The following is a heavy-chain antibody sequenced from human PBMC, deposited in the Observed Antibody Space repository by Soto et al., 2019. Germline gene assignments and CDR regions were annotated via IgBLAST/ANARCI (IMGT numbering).Heavy chain of an antibody. D-gene: IGHD6-6*01. CDR2: IYSCGQI. J-gene: IGHJ5*01. CDR3: ARINWSTRSSYSQT. Sequence: PGGSLRLSCAASGFNVAGKYMSWVRQAPGKGLEWVSVIYSCGQIYYADFVKGRCTISIDNSKNTVNLDMNALRADDTATYCCARINWSTRSSYSQTWGQGTLVNVSS. CDR1: GFNVAGKY. V-gene: IGHV3-53*01.